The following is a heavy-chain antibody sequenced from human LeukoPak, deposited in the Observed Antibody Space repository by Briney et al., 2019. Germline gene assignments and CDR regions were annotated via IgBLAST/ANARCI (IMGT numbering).Heavy chain of an antibody. Sequence: GGSLRLSCAASGFTFSDYYMSWLRQAPGKGLEWVSYISSSGSTIYYADSVKGRFTISRDNAKNSLYLQMNSLRAEDTAVYYCARDRSSGKRYFQHWGQGTLVTVSS. CDR2: ISSSGSTI. CDR3: ARDRSSGKRYFQH. D-gene: IGHD6-19*01. V-gene: IGHV3-11*04. CDR1: GFTFSDYY. J-gene: IGHJ1*01.